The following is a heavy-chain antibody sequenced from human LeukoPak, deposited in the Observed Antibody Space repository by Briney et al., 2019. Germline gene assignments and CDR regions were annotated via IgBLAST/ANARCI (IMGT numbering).Heavy chain of an antibody. Sequence: SETLSLTCTVSGGSISSSTYYWDWIRQPPGKGLEWIGSFYNSGSTYYNPSLKSRATISVDTSKNQFSLKVTSVTAADAAVYYCARDHSMIRGVPDYWGQGTLVTVSS. CDR3: ARDHSMIRGVPDY. J-gene: IGHJ4*02. V-gene: IGHV4-39*07. CDR1: GGSISSSTYY. CDR2: FYNSGST. D-gene: IGHD3-10*01.